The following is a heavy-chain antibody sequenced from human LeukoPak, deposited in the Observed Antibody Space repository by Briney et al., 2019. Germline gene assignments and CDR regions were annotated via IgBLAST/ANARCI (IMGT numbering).Heavy chain of an antibody. CDR3: AKARPRGHIVVVTAFDY. D-gene: IGHD2-21*02. J-gene: IGHJ4*02. CDR1: GFTFSSYA. Sequence: GGSLRLSCAASGFTFSSYAMGWVRQAPGKGLEWVSAISGSGGSTYYADSVKGRFTISRDNSKNTLYLQMNSLRAEDTAVYYCAKARPRGHIVVVTAFDYWGQGTLVTVSS. V-gene: IGHV3-23*01. CDR2: ISGSGGST.